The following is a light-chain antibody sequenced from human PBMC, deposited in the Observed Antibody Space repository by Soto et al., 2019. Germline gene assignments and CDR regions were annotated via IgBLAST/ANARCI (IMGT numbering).Light chain of an antibody. V-gene: IGKV3D-11*01. CDR1: QGVSSY. Sequence: EIVLTQSPGTLSLSLGDRATLSCRASQGVSSYLAWYQQKPGQAPRLLIYGASNRATGIPARFSGSGPGTDFTLTSSIQEPEYVAYYCCQRHSNLLTFGGGTKVDIK. CDR2: GAS. J-gene: IGKJ4*01. CDR3: QRHSNLLT.